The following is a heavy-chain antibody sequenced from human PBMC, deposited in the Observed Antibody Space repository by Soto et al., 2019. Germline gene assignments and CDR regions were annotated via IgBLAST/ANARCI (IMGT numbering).Heavy chain of an antibody. J-gene: IGHJ4*02. CDR3: ARRASRHFDY. CDR2: INTGNGNT. V-gene: IGHV1-3*04. Sequence: GASVKVSCKASGYTFNLHAIHWVRQAPGQRLEWMGYINTGNGNTKYSENVQARITITRDNSATTAHMKLRSLRYEDTGVYYCARRASRHFDYWGQGTLVTVSS. D-gene: IGHD6-13*01. CDR1: GYTFNLHA.